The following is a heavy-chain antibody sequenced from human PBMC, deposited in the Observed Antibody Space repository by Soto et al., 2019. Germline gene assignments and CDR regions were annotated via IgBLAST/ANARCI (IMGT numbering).Heavy chain of an antibody. CDR1: GFIFSGYG. J-gene: IGHJ4*02. V-gene: IGHV3-33*01. CDR2: IWYDGSKK. CDR3: ARDGIGGTVFRGFCDY. Sequence: QKYLVESGGGVVQPGGSLVLSCVASGFIFSGYGMHWVRRAPGKGLEWVAVIWYDGSKKYYADFVKGRFTISRDNSKNMLYLQMDRLRAEDTAVYYCARDGIGGTVFRGFCDYWGQGTLVTVSS. D-gene: IGHD1-7*01.